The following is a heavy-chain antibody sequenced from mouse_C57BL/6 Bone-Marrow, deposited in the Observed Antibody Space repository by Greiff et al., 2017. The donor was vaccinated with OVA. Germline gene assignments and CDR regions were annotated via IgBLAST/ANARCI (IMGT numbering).Heavy chain of an antibody. Sequence: DVQLQESDLGFLKLSQFLSPPSLFPASPTPVGFSWNRIRQFPGNKLEWMGYISYDGSNNYNPSLKNRISITRDTSKNQFFLKLNSVTTEDTATYYCARDRKEMDYWGQGTSVTVSS. CDR1: ASPTPVGFS. J-gene: IGHJ4*01. CDR3: ARDRKEMDY. CDR2: ISYDGSN. V-gene: IGHV3-6*01.